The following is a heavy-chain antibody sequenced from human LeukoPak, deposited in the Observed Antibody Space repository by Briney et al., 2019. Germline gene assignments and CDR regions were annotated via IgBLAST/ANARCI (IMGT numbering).Heavy chain of an antibody. CDR1: GGSIYTYY. V-gene: IGHV4-59*08. Sequence: SETLSLTCSVPGGSIYTYYWSWIRQPPGKGQESIGYVYYSGRTEYNPSLRSRVTISVEPSKNQFSLRLTSVTAADTAVYYCARHGIGVTDKDIVVMRAPSELGFWGQGLLVTVSS. CDR2: VYYSGRT. D-gene: IGHD2-8*01. J-gene: IGHJ4*02. CDR3: ARHGIGVTDKDIVVMRAPSELGF.